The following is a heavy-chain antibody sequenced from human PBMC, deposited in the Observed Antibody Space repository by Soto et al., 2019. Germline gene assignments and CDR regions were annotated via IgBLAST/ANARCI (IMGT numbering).Heavy chain of an antibody. D-gene: IGHD3-3*01. Sequence: QVQVVQSGDEVKETGASVRVSCKTSGYSFTAYGISWVRQAPGQGLEWKGWISCYNGKTKYAQKVQGRVTMTTDTSTSTAYMEVRSLRSNATAIYYCARDAPLQELRFLEWHNYVYNGMDVWGQGTTVTVSS. CDR2: ISCYNGKT. CDR3: ARDAPLQELRFLEWHNYVYNGMDV. V-gene: IGHV1-18*01. J-gene: IGHJ6*02. CDR1: GYSFTAYG.